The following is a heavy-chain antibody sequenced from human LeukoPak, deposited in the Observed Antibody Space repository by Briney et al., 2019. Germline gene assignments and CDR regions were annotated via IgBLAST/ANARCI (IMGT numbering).Heavy chain of an antibody. CDR1: GGSISSSSYY. Sequence: SETLSLTCTVSGGSISSSSYYWGWIRQPPGKGLEWIGSIYYSGSTYYNPSLKSRVTISVDTSKNQFSLKLSSVTAADTAVYYCARARWLRSDGFDYWGQGTLVTVSS. CDR3: ARARWLRSDGFDY. D-gene: IGHD5-12*01. V-gene: IGHV4-39*01. CDR2: IYYSGST. J-gene: IGHJ4*02.